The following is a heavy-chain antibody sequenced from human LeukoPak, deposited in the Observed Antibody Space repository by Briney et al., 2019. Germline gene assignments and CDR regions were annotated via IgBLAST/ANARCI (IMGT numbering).Heavy chain of an antibody. V-gene: IGHV1-18*04. Sequence: ASVKVSCKASGYSFTDYYMHWVRQAPGQGLEWMGWISAYNGNTNYAQKLQGRVTMTTDTSTSTAYMELRSLRSDDTAVYYCARVETPYYGSGSYYYWGQGTLVTVSS. D-gene: IGHD3-10*01. J-gene: IGHJ4*02. CDR2: ISAYNGNT. CDR1: GYSFTDYY. CDR3: ARVETPYYGSGSYYY.